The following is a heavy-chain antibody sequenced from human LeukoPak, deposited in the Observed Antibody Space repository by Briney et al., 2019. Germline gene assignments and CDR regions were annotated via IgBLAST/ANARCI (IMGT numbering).Heavy chain of an antibody. CDR1: GFTFSSYA. V-gene: IGHV3-23*01. CDR3: AKRTSTYYYDSSGDDY. Sequence: GGSLRLSCAASGFTFSSYAMSWVRQAPGKGLEWVSAISGSGGSTYYADSVKGRFTISRDNSKNTLYLQMNSLRAEDTAVYYCAKRTSTYYYDSSGDDYWGQGTLVTVSS. D-gene: IGHD3-22*01. J-gene: IGHJ4*02. CDR2: ISGSGGST.